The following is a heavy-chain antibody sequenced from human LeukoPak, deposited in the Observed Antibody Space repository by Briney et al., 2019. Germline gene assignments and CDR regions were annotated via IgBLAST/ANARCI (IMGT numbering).Heavy chain of an antibody. CDR1: GFTFSSYW. Sequence: GGSLRLSCAASGFTFSSYWMHWVRRAPGKGLEWVANIKEDGGQKYFVDSVKGRFTISRDNAKNSLYLQMNSLRAEDTAVYYCARESRRITMVRGLDMDVWGKGTTVTVSS. V-gene: IGHV3-7*03. CDR2: IKEDGGQK. CDR3: ARESRRITMVRGLDMDV. D-gene: IGHD3-10*01. J-gene: IGHJ6*04.